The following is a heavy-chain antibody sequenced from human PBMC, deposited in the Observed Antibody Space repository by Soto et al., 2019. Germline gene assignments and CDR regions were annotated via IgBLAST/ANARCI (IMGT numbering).Heavy chain of an antibody. V-gene: IGHV3-21*01. CDR2: ISSSSSYI. Sequence: GGSLRLSCAASGFPFSSYSMNWVRRAPGKGLEWVSSISSSSSYIYYADSVKGRFTISRDNAKNSLYLQMNSLRAEDTAGYYCARDYLGGGVVVAAAVDYWGQGTLVTVSS. D-gene: IGHD2-15*01. CDR1: GFPFSSYS. J-gene: IGHJ4*02. CDR3: ARDYLGGGVVVAAAVDY.